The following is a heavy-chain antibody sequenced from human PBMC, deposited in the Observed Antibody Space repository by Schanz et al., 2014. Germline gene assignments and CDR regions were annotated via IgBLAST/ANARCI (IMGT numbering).Heavy chain of an antibody. CDR3: ASYGDFDY. J-gene: IGHJ4*02. Sequence: EVQLVESGGGLVQPGGSLRLSCAASGFTFSDSWMHWVRQAPGKGLVWVSRTSNDGSFTTFADSVKGRFTISRDNAKNTLYLQMSSLRADDTAVYYCASYGDFDYWGQGTLVTVSS. D-gene: IGHD4-17*01. CDR2: TSNDGSFT. CDR1: GFTFSDSW. V-gene: IGHV3-74*01.